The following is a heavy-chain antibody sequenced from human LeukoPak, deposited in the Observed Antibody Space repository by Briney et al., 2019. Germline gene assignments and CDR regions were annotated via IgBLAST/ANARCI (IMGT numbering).Heavy chain of an antibody. D-gene: IGHD2-21*01. Sequence: GGTLRLSCAASGFTFTRYTKHWVRQAPGKGLESVALVLYNGSTKYYADSVKGRFTLSRDNSKNTLSLEMNALRADDTAVYYCVRDNSGGILEFWGQGTLVTVSS. CDR2: VLYNGSTK. J-gene: IGHJ4*02. CDR1: GFTFTRYT. CDR3: VRDNSGGILEF. V-gene: IGHV3-30*04.